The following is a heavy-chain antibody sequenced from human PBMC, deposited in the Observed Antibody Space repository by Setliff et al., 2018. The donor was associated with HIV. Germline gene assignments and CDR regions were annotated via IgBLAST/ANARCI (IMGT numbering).Heavy chain of an antibody. CDR1: GYSFNRYF. CDR3: ARDLGSSSSMDP. D-gene: IGHD6-6*01. CDR2: INTSSGGT. J-gene: IGHJ5*02. V-gene: IGHV1-2*02. Sequence: ASVKVSCKASGYSFNRYFMHWVRQAPGQGLEWMGWINTSSGGTKSAQKFQGRVTMTRDTSINTAYMELSRLKSDDTAVYYCARDLGSSSSMDPWGQGTLVTVSS.